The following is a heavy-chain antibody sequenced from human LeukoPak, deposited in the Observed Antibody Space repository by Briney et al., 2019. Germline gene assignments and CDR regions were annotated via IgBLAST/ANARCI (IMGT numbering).Heavy chain of an antibody. V-gene: IGHV1-18*01. CDR1: VYTFSNYG. CDR2: ISGYNGKA. J-gene: IGHJ4*02. D-gene: IGHD5-18*01. CDR3: GRQVDTSMPLPDY. Sequence: ASVTVSCTASVYTFSNYGISWVRQAPGLGLEWMGWISGYNGKANYTQKFQGRVTMTTDTSTRIAFMELRSLRSDDTAVYYCGRQVDTSMPLPDYWGQGTLVTVSS.